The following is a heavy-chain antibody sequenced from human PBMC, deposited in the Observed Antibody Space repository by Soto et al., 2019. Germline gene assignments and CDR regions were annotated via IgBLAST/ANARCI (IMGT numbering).Heavy chain of an antibody. D-gene: IGHD3-3*01. V-gene: IGHV5-10-1*01. CDR3: ARHGREGRDCRSSSCYYKDY. Sequence: PGESLKISCKASGYSFTSYWISWMRQMPGKGLEWMGRIDPSDSYTNYSPSFEGHVTMSADRSMSTAYLQWSSLKATDTAMYYCARHGREGRDCRSSSCYYKDYWGPGTLVTVSS. CDR2: IDPSDSYT. J-gene: IGHJ4*02. CDR1: GYSFTSYW.